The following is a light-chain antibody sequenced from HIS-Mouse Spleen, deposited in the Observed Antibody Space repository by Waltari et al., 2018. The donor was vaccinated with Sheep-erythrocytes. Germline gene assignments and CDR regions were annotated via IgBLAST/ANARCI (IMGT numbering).Light chain of an antibody. V-gene: IGLV3-21*02. J-gene: IGLJ1*01. CDR2: DDS. CDR1: NIGSKS. CDR3: CSYAGSYNHV. Sequence: SYVLTQPPSVSVAPGQTARITWGGNNIGSKSVHWYQQKPGQAPVLVVYDDSDRPSGIPERFSGSNSGNTATLTISRVEAGDEADYYCCSYAGSYNHVFATGTKVTVL.